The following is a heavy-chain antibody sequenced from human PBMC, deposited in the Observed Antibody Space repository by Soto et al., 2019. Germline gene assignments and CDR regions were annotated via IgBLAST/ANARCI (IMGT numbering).Heavy chain of an antibody. CDR2: ISYDGDNE. V-gene: IGHV3-30*18. Sequence: QVQLVESGGGVIQPGRSLRLSCAASGFTVSNYAMHWVRQAPGKGLDRLAIISYDGDNEYYADSVRGRFTISRDNSKNTLYLQTNNLRHEDTAVYYCAKDGGPVYCNSPGRSAKNFDYWGQGTLVTVSS. CDR1: GFTVSNYA. J-gene: IGHJ4*02. CDR3: AKDGGPVYCNSPGRSAKNFDY. D-gene: IGHD2-2*01.